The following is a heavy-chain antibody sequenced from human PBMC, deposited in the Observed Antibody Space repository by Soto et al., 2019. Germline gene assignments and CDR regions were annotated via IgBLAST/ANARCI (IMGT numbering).Heavy chain of an antibody. CDR1: GGSISSGGYY. J-gene: IGHJ4*02. Sequence: SETLSLTCTVSGGSISSGGYYWRWIRQHPGKGLEWIGYIYYSGSTYYNPSLKSRVTISVDTSKNQFSLKLSSVTAADTAVYYCARAQSTVTPSGEPDYWGQGTLVTVSS. D-gene: IGHD4-4*01. CDR3: ARAQSTVTPSGEPDY. CDR2: IYYSGST. V-gene: IGHV4-31*03.